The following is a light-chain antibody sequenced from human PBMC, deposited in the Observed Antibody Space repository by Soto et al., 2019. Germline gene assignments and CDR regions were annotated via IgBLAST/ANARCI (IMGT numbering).Light chain of an antibody. V-gene: IGKV1-5*03. J-gene: IGKJ1*01. CDR2: KAS. CDR1: QTISSW. CDR3: QHYNSYSEA. Sequence: IQMSKSPSTVSGSVGDRVAITCRASQTISSWLAWYQQKPGKAPKLLIYKASTLKSGVPSRFSGSGSGTEFTLTISSLQPDDFATYYCQHYNSYSEAFGQGTKVDVK.